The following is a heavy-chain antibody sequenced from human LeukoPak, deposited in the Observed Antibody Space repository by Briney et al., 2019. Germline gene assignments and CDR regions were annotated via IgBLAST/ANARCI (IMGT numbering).Heavy chain of an antibody. V-gene: IGHV3-23*01. CDR2: ISGGGGST. D-gene: IGHD3-10*01. CDR1: GFTLSSYA. Sequence: GGSLRLSCAASGFTLSSYAMNWVRHAPGRGLVWVSAISGGGGSTPYTDSVNGPFPISRDNYKNMVYMQMNSLRVEDTAVYYCAKDGLSGSGSYSWGKMDVWGKGTTVTVSS. J-gene: IGHJ6*04. CDR3: AKDGLSGSGSYSWGKMDV.